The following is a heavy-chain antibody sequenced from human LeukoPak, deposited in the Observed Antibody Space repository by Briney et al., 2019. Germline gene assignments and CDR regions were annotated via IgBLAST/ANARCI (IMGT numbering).Heavy chain of an antibody. J-gene: IGHJ4*02. CDR3: AKLAVFGVVIIPYYFDY. CDR2: ISGSGGST. D-gene: IGHD3-3*01. CDR1: GFTFSSYA. Sequence: GGSLRLPCAASGFTFSSYAMSWVRQAPGKGLEWVSAISGSGGSTYYADSVKGRFTISRDNSKNTLYLQMNSLRAEDTAAYYCAKLAVFGVVIIPYYFDYWGQGTLVTVSS. V-gene: IGHV3-23*01.